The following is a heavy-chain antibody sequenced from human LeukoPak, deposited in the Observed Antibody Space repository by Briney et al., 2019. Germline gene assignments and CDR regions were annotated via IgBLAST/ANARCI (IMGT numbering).Heavy chain of an antibody. D-gene: IGHD6-13*01. Sequence: KPSETLSLTCTVSGGSLSSYYWSWIRQPPGKGLEWIGYIYYSGSAKYNPSLKSRVTILVDTAKNQFSLKLNAVTAADTAVYYCARDASSWGGWFDPWGQGTLVTVSS. CDR2: IYYSGSA. J-gene: IGHJ5*02. CDR1: GGSLSSYY. CDR3: ARDASSWGGWFDP. V-gene: IGHV4-59*01.